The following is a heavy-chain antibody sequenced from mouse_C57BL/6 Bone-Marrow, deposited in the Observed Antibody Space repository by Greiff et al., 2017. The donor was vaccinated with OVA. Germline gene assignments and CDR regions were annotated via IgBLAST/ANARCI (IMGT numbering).Heavy chain of an antibody. V-gene: IGHV7-1*01. CDR2: SRNKANDYTT. D-gene: IGHD1-1*01. CDR3: ARDAGIYYGSSYFDV. J-gene: IGHJ1*03. Sequence: EVKLMESGGGLVQSGRSLRLSCATSGFTFSDFYMEWVRQAPGKGLEWIAASRNKANDYTTEYSASVKGRFIVSRDTSKSILYLEMKALRDEDTAIYYCARDAGIYYGSSYFDVWGTGTTVTVSS. CDR1: GFTFSDFY.